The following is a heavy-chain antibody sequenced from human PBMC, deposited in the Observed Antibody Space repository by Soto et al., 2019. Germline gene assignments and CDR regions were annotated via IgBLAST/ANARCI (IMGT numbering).Heavy chain of an antibody. J-gene: IGHJ4*02. V-gene: IGHV3-53*01. CDR2: IYSGDST. D-gene: IGHD1-26*01. Sequence: EVQLVESGGGLIQPGGSLRLSCAASGFIVSSKYMTWVRQAPGKGLEWVSIIYSGDSTYYADSVKGRFTISRDNSKNTLYLQMNSLRAEDTAVYYCARGISESYSAIDYWGQGNLVTVSS. CDR1: GFIVSSKY. CDR3: ARGISESYSAIDY.